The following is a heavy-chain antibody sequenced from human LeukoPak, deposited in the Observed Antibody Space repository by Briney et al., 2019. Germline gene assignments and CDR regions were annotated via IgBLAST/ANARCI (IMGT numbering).Heavy chain of an antibody. V-gene: IGHV3-21*01. D-gene: IGHD3-10*01. CDR1: GFTFSSYS. J-gene: IGHJ4*02. CDR2: VSSSSSYI. Sequence: GGSLRLSCAASGFTFSSYSMNWVRQAPGKGLEWVSSVSSSSSYIYYADSVKGRFTISRDNAKNSLYLQMDSLRAEDTAVYYCAREGRESPFDYWGQGTLVTVSS. CDR3: AREGRESPFDY.